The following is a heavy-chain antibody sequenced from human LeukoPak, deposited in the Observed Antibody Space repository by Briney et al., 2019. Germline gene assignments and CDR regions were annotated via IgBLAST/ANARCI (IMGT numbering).Heavy chain of an antibody. CDR3: ATGTPGSGWRFDY. J-gene: IGHJ4*02. V-gene: IGHV1-18*01. Sequence: ASVKVSCKASGYTFTSYGISWVRQAPGQGLEWMGWISAYNGNTHYTQKLQGRVTMTTDTSTSTVYMELRSLRSEDTAVYYCATGTPGSGWRFDYWGQGTLVTVSS. CDR1: GYTFTSYG. D-gene: IGHD6-19*01. CDR2: ISAYNGNT.